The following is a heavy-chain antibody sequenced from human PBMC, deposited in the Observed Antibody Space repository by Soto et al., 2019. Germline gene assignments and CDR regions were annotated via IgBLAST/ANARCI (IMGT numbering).Heavy chain of an antibody. CDR2: IIPILGIA. Sequence: GASVKVSCKASGGTFSSYTISWVRQAPGQGLEWMGRIIPILGIANYAQKFQGRVTITADKSTSTAYMELSSLRSEDTAVYYCARPSRGDYENWFDPWGQGTLVTVSS. CDR1: GGTFSSYT. V-gene: IGHV1-69*02. CDR3: ARPSRGDYENWFDP. D-gene: IGHD4-17*01. J-gene: IGHJ5*02.